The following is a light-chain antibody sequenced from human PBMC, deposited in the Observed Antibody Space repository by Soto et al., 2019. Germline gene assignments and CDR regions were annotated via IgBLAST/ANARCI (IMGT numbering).Light chain of an antibody. Sequence: QAVVTQPPSASGTPGQRVTISCSGSSSNIGSNYVYWYQQLPGTAPKLLIYKNNQRPSGVPDRFSGSKSGTSASLAISGLRSEDEADYYCAAWDDSLSGYVFGPGTNLTV. V-gene: IGLV1-47*01. J-gene: IGLJ1*01. CDR1: SSNIGSNY. CDR3: AAWDDSLSGYV. CDR2: KNN.